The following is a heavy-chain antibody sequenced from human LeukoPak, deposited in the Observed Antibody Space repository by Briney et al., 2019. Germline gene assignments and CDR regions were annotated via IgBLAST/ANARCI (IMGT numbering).Heavy chain of an antibody. V-gene: IGHV4-61*01. CDR2: IYYSGST. D-gene: IGHD6-19*01. CDR3: ARDFGSGWYYFDY. CDR1: GASVSSGSYY. Sequence: SETLSLTCNVSGASVSSGSYYWSWIRQPPGKELEWIGYIYYSGSTSYNPSLKSRVTISVDTSKNQFSLKLSSVTAADTAVYYCARDFGSGWYYFDYWGQGTLVTVSS. J-gene: IGHJ4*02.